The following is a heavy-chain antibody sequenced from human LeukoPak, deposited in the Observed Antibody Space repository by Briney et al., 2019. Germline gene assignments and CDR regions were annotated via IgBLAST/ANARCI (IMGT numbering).Heavy chain of an antibody. V-gene: IGHV4-61*09. Sequence: SETLSLTCTVSGDSLTSGSRYWSWIRQPAGKGLECIGHFYSSTRTTYNTSLESRVTISGDTAKNQFSLKLDSVTAADTAVYFCARCMSELDYGDYAYYYHMDVWGKGTTVTVSS. J-gene: IGHJ6*04. D-gene: IGHD4-17*01. CDR2: FYSSTRT. CDR1: GDSLTSGSRY. CDR3: ARCMSELDYGDYAYYYHMDV.